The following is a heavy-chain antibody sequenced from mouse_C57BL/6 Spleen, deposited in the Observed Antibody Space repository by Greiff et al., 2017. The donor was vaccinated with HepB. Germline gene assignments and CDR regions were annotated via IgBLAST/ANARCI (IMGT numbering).Heavy chain of an antibody. Sequence: QVQLQQPGTELVKPGASVKLSCKASGYTFTSYWMHWVKQRPGQGLEWIGNINPSNGGTNYNEKFKSKATLTVDKSSSTAYMQLSSLTSEDSAVYYCARGAFITREYYAMDDWGQGTSVTVSS. CDR1: GYTFTSYW. D-gene: IGHD1-1*01. V-gene: IGHV1-53*01. CDR2: INPSNGGT. J-gene: IGHJ4*01. CDR3: ARGAFITREYYAMDD.